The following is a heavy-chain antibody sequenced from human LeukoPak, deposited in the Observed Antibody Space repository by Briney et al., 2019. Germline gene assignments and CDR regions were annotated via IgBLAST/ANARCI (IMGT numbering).Heavy chain of an antibody. CDR2: VKSKGAGETK. Sequence: GGSLRLSCEASGLTISNDWMSWVRQAPGKGLEWVGRVKSKGAGETKHYAQHANGTFSISRDDSKNTLYLQINSIKTENTGVYYCTLIQGWGSGSYYPDYWGQGTLVTVSS. J-gene: IGHJ4*02. CDR3: TLIQGWGSGSYYPDY. CDR1: GLTISNDW. D-gene: IGHD3-10*01. V-gene: IGHV3-15*01.